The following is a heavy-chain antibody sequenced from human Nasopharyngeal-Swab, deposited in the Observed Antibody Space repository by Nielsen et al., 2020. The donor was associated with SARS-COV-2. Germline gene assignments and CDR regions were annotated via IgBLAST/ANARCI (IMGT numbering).Heavy chain of an antibody. CDR2: ISSSSYI. J-gene: IGHJ6*02. Sequence: VRQAPGKGLEWVSSISSSSYIYYADSVKGRFTISRDNSKNTLYLQMGSLRAEDMAVYYCARGGSYYYYYGMDVWGQGTTVTVSS. CDR3: ARGGSYYYYYGMDV. V-gene: IGHV3-69-1*01. D-gene: IGHD3-16*01.